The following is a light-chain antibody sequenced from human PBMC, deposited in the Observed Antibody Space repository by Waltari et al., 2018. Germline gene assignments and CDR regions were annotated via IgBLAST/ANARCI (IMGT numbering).Light chain of an antibody. CDR1: ALPKKY. J-gene: IGLJ2*01. V-gene: IGLV3-10*01. CDR2: EDV. Sequence: SYELTQPPSVSVSPGQTARITCSGDALPKKYAFCYQQKSGQAPVQVIYEDVNRPSGIPERFSGSSSGTMVTLTISGAQVEDEADYYCYSTDSSGNVQVFGGGTKLTVL. CDR3: YSTDSSGNVQV.